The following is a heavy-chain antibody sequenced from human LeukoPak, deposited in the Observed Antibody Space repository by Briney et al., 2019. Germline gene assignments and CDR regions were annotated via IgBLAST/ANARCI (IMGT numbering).Heavy chain of an antibody. Sequence: GASVKVSCKASGYTFTSYGISWVRQAPGQGLEWMGWISAYNGNTNYAQKLQGRVTMTTDTSTSTAYMELRSLRSDDTAVYYCARVTEIATYCSGGSCCPKEFDYWGQGTLVTVSS. J-gene: IGHJ4*02. CDR2: ISAYNGNT. D-gene: IGHD2-15*01. V-gene: IGHV1-18*01. CDR3: ARVTEIATYCSGGSCCPKEFDY. CDR1: GYTFTSYG.